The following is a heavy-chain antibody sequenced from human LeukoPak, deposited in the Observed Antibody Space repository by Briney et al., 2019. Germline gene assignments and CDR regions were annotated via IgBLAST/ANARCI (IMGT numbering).Heavy chain of an antibody. D-gene: IGHD2-8*01. CDR3: ARSVSCDY. J-gene: IGHJ4*02. Sequence: GGSLRLSCAASGLTFSNAWMSWVRQAPGKGLEWVSYISSSSNTLYYADSVKGRFTISRDNARNSLYLQMHSLRAEDTAVYYCARSVSCDYWGQGALVTVSS. V-gene: IGHV3-48*04. CDR1: GLTFSNAW. CDR2: ISSSSNTL.